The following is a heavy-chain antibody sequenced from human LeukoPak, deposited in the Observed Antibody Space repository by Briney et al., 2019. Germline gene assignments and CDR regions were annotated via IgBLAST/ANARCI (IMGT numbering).Heavy chain of an antibody. V-gene: IGHV3-33*01. CDR2: IWYDGSNK. J-gene: IGHJ4*02. Sequence: GRSLRLSCAASGFTFSSYGMHWVRQAPGKGLEWVAVIWYDGSNKYYADSVKGRFTISRDNSKNTLYLQMNSLRAEDTAVYYCARDYPPYSGSAPGDYWGQGPLVTVSS. CDR3: ARDYPPYSGSAPGDY. D-gene: IGHD5-12*01. CDR1: GFTFSSYG.